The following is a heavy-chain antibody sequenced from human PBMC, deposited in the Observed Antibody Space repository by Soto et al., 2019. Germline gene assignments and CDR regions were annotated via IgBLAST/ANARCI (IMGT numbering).Heavy chain of an antibody. J-gene: IGHJ3*02. V-gene: IGHV3-23*01. CDR2: FSGSGGST. Sequence: EVQLLESGGGLVQPGGSLRLSCAASGFTFSSYAMSWVRQAPGKGLEWVSTFSGSGGSTYYADSVKGRFTISRDNSKNTLYLQMNSLRAEDTAVYYCAKDSGSSWYGDAFHIWGQGTMVTVSS. D-gene: IGHD6-13*01. CDR3: AKDSGSSWYGDAFHI. CDR1: GFTFSSYA.